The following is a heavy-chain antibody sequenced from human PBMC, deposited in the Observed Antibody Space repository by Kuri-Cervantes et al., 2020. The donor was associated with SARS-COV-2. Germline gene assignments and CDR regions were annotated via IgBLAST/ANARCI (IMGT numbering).Heavy chain of an antibody. CDR2: INHSGST. CDR1: GGSISSYY. CDR3: ARRRGYSGYVDRPSYFDY. Sequence: SETLSLTCAVYGGSISSYYWSWIRQPPGKGLEWIGEINHSGSTNYNPSLKSRVTISVDTSKNQFSLKLSSVTAADTAVYYCARRRGYSGYVDRPSYFDYWGQGTLVTVSS. V-gene: IGHV4-34*01. J-gene: IGHJ4*02. D-gene: IGHD5-12*01.